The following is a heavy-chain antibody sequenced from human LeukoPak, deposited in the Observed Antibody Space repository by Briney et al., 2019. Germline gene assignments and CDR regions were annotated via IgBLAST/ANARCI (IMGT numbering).Heavy chain of an antibody. CDR2: ISYDGSNK. J-gene: IGHJ4*02. Sequence: GGSLRLSCAASGFTFSSYGMHWVRKAPGKGLEWVTVISYDGSNKYYADSVKGRFTISRDNSKNTLYLQMNSLRAEDTAVYYCAKEYGSGSSYDYWGQGTLVTVSS. D-gene: IGHD3-10*01. CDR3: AKEYGSGSSYDY. V-gene: IGHV3-30*18. CDR1: GFTFSSYG.